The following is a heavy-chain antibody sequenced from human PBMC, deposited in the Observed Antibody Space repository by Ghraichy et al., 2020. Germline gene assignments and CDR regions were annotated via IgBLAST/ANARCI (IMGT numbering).Heavy chain of an antibody. Sequence: LSLTCAVSGFKFRNYDMSWVRQAPGKGLEWVSVISGSGGTTTYADSVKGRFTISSDNSKDTVDLQLNSLSAEDTATYYCAKDRDQHGSGSRALDIWGQGTKVTVSS. V-gene: IGHV3-23*01. CDR2: ISGSGGTT. CDR1: GFKFRNYD. D-gene: IGHD3-10*01. J-gene: IGHJ3*02. CDR3: AKDRDQHGSGSRALDI.